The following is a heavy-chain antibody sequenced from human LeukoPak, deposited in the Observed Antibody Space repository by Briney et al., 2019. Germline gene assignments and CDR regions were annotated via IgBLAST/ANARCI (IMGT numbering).Heavy chain of an antibody. CDR2: MNPNSGNT. CDR1: GYTFTSYD. Sequence: VASVKVSCKASGYTFTSYDINWVRQATGQGLEWMGWMNPNSGNTGYAQKFQGRVTITRNTSISTAYMELNSLRSEDTAVYYCARGRVPGYDFWSGYMDVWGKGTTVTVSS. D-gene: IGHD3-3*01. CDR3: ARGRVPGYDFWSGYMDV. V-gene: IGHV1-8*03. J-gene: IGHJ6*04.